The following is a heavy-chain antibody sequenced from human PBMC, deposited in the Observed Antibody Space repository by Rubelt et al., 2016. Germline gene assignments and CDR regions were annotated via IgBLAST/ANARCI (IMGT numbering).Heavy chain of an antibody. CDR3: ARGTGYYDFWSGYPVFDY. J-gene: IGHJ4*02. V-gene: IGHV3-48*04. D-gene: IGHD3-3*01. Sequence: TIYYADSVKGRFTISRDNAKYSMYLQMNSLRAEDTAVYYCARGTGYYDFWSGYPVFDYWGQGTLVTVSS. CDR2: TI.